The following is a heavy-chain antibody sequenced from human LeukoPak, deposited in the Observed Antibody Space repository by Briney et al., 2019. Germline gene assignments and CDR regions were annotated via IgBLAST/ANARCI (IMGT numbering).Heavy chain of an antibody. CDR3: ARDIGDCSSGRCYSDYIDY. V-gene: IGHV3-23*01. J-gene: IGHJ4*02. Sequence: GGSLRLSCAASGFTFSSYAMSWVRQAPGKGLEWVSAISGSGGSTYYADSVKGRFTISRDNSKNTLYLQMNSLRAEGTAVYYCARDIGDCSSGRCYSDYIDYWGQGTLVTVSS. CDR1: GFTFSSYA. D-gene: IGHD2-15*01. CDR2: ISGSGGST.